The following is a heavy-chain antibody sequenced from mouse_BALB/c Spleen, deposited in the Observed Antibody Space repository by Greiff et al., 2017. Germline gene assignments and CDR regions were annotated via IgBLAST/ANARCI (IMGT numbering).Heavy chain of an antibody. D-gene: IGHD2-1*01. Sequence: VQLQQSGAELAKPGASVKMSCKASGYTFTSYWMHWVKQRPGQGLEWIGYINPSTGYTEYNQKFKDKATLTADKSSSTAYMQLSSLTSEDSAVYYCARSRGLVYYYFDYWGQGTTLTVSS. J-gene: IGHJ2*01. CDR3: ARSRGLVYYYFDY. CDR1: GYTFTSYW. CDR2: INPSTGYT. V-gene: IGHV1-7*01.